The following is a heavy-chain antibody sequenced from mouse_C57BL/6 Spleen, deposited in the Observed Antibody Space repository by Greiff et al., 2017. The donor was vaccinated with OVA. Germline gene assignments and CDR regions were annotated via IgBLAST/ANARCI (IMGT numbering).Heavy chain of an antibody. CDR1: GYTFTSYW. D-gene: IGHD2-5*01. V-gene: IGHV1-5*01. CDR2: IYPGNSDT. J-gene: IGHJ2*01. CDR3: TRETYYSNPYYFDY. Sequence: DVQLQESGTVLARPGASVKMSCKTSGYTFTSYWMHWVKQRPGQGLEWIGAIYPGNSDTSYNQKFKGKAKLTAVTSASTAYMELSSLTNEDSAVYYCTRETYYSNPYYFDYWGQGTTLTVSS.